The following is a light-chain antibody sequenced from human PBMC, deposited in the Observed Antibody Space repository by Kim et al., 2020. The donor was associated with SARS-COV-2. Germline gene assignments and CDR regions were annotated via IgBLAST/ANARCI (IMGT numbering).Light chain of an antibody. CDR1: SLRSYY. J-gene: IGLJ2*01. CDR2: GKN. CDR3: NSRDSNDNVV. V-gene: IGLV3-19*01. Sequence: VALVQTVRITCQGDSLRSYYATWYQQKPGQALILVIYGKNNRPSGIPDRFSGSSSGNTASLTITGTQAGDEADYYCNSRDSNDNVVFGGGTKLTVL.